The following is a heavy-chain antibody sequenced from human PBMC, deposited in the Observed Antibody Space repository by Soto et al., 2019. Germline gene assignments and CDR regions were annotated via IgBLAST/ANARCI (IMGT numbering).Heavy chain of an antibody. CDR3: ARGRIVVRVLASYGGMDV. D-gene: IGHD3-22*01. Sequence: GASVKVSCKASGGTFSSYAISWVRQAPGQGLEWMGGIIPIFGTANYAQKFQGRVTITADESTSTAYMELSSLRSEDTAVYYCARGRIVVRVLASYGGMDVWGQGTTVTLSS. V-gene: IGHV1-69*13. CDR2: IIPIFGTA. J-gene: IGHJ6*02. CDR1: GGTFSSYA.